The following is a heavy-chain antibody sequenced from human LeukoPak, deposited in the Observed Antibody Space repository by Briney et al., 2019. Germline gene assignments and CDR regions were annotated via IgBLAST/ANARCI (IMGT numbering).Heavy chain of an antibody. D-gene: IGHD2-2*03. Sequence: ASVKVSCKASGGIFSNHAVTWVRQAPGQGLQWMGRIIPMIGTAKYAQKFQGRVTFTADTSTNTAYMELSSLTSEDTALYFCAKGATVGKEALDIWGQGSLVTVSS. CDR3: AKGATVGKEALDI. J-gene: IGHJ4*02. V-gene: IGHV1-69*04. CDR1: GGIFSNHA. CDR2: IIPMIGTA.